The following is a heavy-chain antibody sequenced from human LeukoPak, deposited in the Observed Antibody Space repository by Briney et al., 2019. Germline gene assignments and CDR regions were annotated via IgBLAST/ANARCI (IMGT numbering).Heavy chain of an antibody. Sequence: SETLSLTCTVSGGSISSYYWSWIRQPAGKGLEWIGRIYTSGSTNYNPPLKSRVTMSVDTSKNQFSLKLSSVTAADTAVYYCSRDGPSGSYDYWGQGTLVTVSS. CDR3: SRDGPSGSYDY. D-gene: IGHD1-26*01. J-gene: IGHJ4*02. V-gene: IGHV4-4*07. CDR2: IYTSGST. CDR1: GGSISSYY.